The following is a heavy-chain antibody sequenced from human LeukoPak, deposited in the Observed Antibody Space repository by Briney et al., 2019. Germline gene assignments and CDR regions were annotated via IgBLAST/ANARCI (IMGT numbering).Heavy chain of an antibody. D-gene: IGHD3-10*01. CDR3: ARAWSGSGWFDP. Sequence: SETLPLTCTVSGGSISSYYWSWIRQPPGKGLEWIGYIYYSGSTNYNPSLKSRVTISVDTSKNQFSLKLSSVTAADTAVYYCARAWSGSGWFDPWGQGTLVSVSS. CDR2: IYYSGST. CDR1: GGSISSYY. J-gene: IGHJ5*02. V-gene: IGHV4-59*01.